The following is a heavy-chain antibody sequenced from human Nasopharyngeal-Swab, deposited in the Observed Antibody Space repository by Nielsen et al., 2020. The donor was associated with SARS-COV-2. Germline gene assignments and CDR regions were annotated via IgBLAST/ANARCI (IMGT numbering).Heavy chain of an antibody. Sequence: ESLKISCTVSGGSISSYYWNWIRQPPGKGLEWIGYIYYSGGTNYNPSLKSRVTISVDTSKNQFSLKLSSVTAADTAVYYCARQDSWYYYYGMDVWGQGTTVTVSS. V-gene: IGHV4-59*08. CDR1: GGSISSYY. J-gene: IGHJ6*02. CDR2: IYYSGGT. CDR3: ARQDSWYYYYGMDV.